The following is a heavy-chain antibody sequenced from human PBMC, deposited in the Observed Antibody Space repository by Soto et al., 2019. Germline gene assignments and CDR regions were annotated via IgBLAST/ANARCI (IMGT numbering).Heavy chain of an antibody. Sequence: QVQLVESGGGVVQPGRSLRLSCAASGFTFSSYGMHWVRQAPGKGLEWVAGISYDGSNKYYADSVKGRFTISRDNSKNTLYLQMNSLRAEDTAVYYCAKDRVQTGYYYYYGMDVWGQGTTVTVSS. D-gene: IGHD1-1*01. CDR3: AKDRVQTGYYYYYGMDV. V-gene: IGHV3-30*18. CDR1: GFTFSSYG. J-gene: IGHJ6*02. CDR2: ISYDGSNK.